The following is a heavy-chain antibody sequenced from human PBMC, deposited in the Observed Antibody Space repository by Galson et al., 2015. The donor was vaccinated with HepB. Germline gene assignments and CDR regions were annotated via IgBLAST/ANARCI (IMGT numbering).Heavy chain of an antibody. J-gene: IGHJ4*02. CDR1: GGSISSGGYS. D-gene: IGHD3-3*01. Sequence: TLSLTCAVSGGSISSGGYSWSWIRQPPGKGLEWIGYIYHSGSTYYNPSLKSRVTISVDRSKNQFSLKLSSVTAADTAVYYCAREDFWSGYYIWGQGTLVTVSS. CDR3: AREDFWSGYYI. V-gene: IGHV4-30-2*01. CDR2: IYHSGST.